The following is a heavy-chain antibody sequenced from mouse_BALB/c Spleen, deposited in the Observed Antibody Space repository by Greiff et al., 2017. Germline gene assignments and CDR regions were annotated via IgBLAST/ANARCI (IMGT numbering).Heavy chain of an antibody. CDR3: AREGIYYYGSSQYYFDY. CDR2: IYPGDGDT. J-gene: IGHJ2*01. V-gene: IGHV1-82*01. D-gene: IGHD1-1*01. Sequence: QVQLQQSGPELVKPGASVKISCKASGYAFSSSWMNWVKQRPGQGLEWIGRIYPGDGDTNYNGKFKGKATLTADKSSSTAYMQLSSLTSVDSAVYFCAREGIYYYGSSQYYFDYWGQGTTLTVSS. CDR1: GYAFSSSW.